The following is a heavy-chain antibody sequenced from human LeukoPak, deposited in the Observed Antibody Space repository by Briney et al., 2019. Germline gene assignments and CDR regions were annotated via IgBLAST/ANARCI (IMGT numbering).Heavy chain of an antibody. CDR3: ARGGAAAGLDAFDI. CDR1: GFSFSSHS. V-gene: IGHV3-21*01. J-gene: IGHJ3*02. CDR2: ISSSSSYK. Sequence: GGSLRLSCAASGFSFSSHSMNWVRQAPGKGLEWVSYISSSSSYKYYADSVKGRFTISRDNAKNSLCLQMNSLRAEDTAVYYCARGGAAAGLDAFDIWGQGTMVTVSS. D-gene: IGHD6-13*01.